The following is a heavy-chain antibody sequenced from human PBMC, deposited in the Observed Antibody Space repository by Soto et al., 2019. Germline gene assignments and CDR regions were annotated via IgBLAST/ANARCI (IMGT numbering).Heavy chain of an antibody. J-gene: IGHJ3*02. CDR1: GGSISSYY. D-gene: IGHD6-13*01. Sequence: SETLSLTCTVSGGSISSYYWSWIRQPPGKGLEWIGYIYYSGSTNYNPSLKSRVTISVDTSKNQFSLKLSSVTAADTAVYYCARSGYSSSRGAGAFDIWGQGTWSPSPQ. CDR2: IYYSGST. V-gene: IGHV4-59*01. CDR3: ARSGYSSSRGAGAFDI.